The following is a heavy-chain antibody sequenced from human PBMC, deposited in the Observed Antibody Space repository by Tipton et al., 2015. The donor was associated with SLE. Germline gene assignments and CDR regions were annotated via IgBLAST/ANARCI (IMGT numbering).Heavy chain of an antibody. V-gene: IGHV3-7*01. CDR3: AREENSGGYEY. CDR1: GFTFSSYS. J-gene: IGHJ4*02. D-gene: IGHD1-26*01. CDR2: IKQDGSDK. Sequence: SLRLSCAASGFTFSSYSMNWVRQAPGRGLEWVANIKQDGSDKNNADFVRGRFTISRDNAKNSLYLQLNSLRAEDTAVYYCAREENSGGYEYWGQGTLVTVSS.